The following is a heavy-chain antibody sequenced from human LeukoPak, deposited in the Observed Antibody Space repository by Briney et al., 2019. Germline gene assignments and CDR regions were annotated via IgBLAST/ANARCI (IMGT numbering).Heavy chain of an antibody. D-gene: IGHD6-13*01. V-gene: IGHV1-69*06. CDR2: IIPIFGTA. Sequence: SVKVSCKASGGTFSSYAISWVRQAPGQGLEWMGGIIPIFGTANYAQKFQGRVTITADKSTSTAYMELSSLRSEDTAVYYCASVYSSSWQFDYWGQGTLVTVSS. CDR1: GGTFSSYA. J-gene: IGHJ4*02. CDR3: ASVYSSSWQFDY.